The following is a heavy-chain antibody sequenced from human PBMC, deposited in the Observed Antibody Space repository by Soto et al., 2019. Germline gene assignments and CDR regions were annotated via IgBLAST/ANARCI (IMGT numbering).Heavy chain of an antibody. CDR1: GGIFSSYA. V-gene: IGHV1-69*12. CDR3: ARDGGGYSGYAFSHHYGMDV. Sequence: QVQLVQSGAEVKKPGSSVKVSCKASGGIFSSYAISWVRQAPGQGLEWMGGIIPIFGTANYAQKFQGRVTISANEXXSTAYMELSSLRSEETAVYYCARDGGGYSGYAFSHHYGMDVWGQGTTVTVSS. D-gene: IGHD5-12*01. CDR2: IIPIFGTA. J-gene: IGHJ6*02.